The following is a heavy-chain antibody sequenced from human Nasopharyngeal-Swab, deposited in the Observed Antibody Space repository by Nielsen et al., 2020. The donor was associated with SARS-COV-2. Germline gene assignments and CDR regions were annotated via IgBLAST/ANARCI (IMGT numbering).Heavy chain of an antibody. Sequence: VRQMPGKGLEWVSALSGSGGSTYYADSVKGRFTISRDNSKNTLYLQMNSLRAEDTAVYYCAKAEYDYVWGSYRAAFDYWGQGTLVTVSS. CDR2: LSGSGGST. CDR3: AKAEYDYVWGSYRAAFDY. V-gene: IGHV3-23*01. D-gene: IGHD3-16*02. J-gene: IGHJ4*02.